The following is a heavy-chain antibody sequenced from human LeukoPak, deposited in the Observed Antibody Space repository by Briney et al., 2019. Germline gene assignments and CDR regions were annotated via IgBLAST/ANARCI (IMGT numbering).Heavy chain of an antibody. V-gene: IGHV4-39*01. CDR1: GGSISSSSYY. CDR2: IYYSAST. CDR3: ERHPYYDILTGTIELDAFDS. Sequence: PSETLSLTCTVSGGSISSSSYYWGWIRQPPGKGLGWIGSIYYSASTYYNRSLKIQVTIYVDSSKIQFSLKLSSVTAADTAVYYGERHPYYDILTGTIELDAFDSWGQGTIVTVSS. J-gene: IGHJ3*02. D-gene: IGHD3-9*01.